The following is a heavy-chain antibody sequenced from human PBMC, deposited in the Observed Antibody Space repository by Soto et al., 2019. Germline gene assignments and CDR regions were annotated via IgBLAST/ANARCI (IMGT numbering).Heavy chain of an antibody. CDR1: GFTFSSYG. V-gene: IGHV3-33*01. J-gene: IGHJ4*02. CDR2: IWYDGSNK. D-gene: IGHD4-17*01. Sequence: QVQLVESGGDVVQPGRSLRLSCAASGFTFSSYGMPWVRQAPGKGLEWVAVIWYDGSNKYYADSVKSRFTISRDNSKNTLYLQMNSLRAEDTAVYYCARGTVNFDYWGQGNLVNVSS. CDR3: ARGTVNFDY.